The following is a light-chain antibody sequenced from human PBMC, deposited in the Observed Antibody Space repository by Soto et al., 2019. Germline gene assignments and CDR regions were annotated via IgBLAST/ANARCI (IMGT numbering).Light chain of an antibody. CDR1: QSISRC. CDR3: QQYNTYSRT. J-gene: IGKJ1*01. Sequence: DIQMTQSPSTLSSSVGDRINITCRASQSISRCLAWFQQRPGKAPKLLIFDASSLPRGAPSRFSGSGSGTEFTLTISGLQPDDFGTYYCQQYNTYSRTFGPGTKVEVK. CDR2: DAS. V-gene: IGKV1-5*01.